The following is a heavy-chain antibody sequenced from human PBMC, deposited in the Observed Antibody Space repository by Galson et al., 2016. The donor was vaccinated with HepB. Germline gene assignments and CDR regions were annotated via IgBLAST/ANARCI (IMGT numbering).Heavy chain of an antibody. V-gene: IGHV3-49*03. CDR3: TTRWFDP. Sequence: CAASGFTFGNYAMSWFRQAPGKGLEWVSFIRSKPYGGTTDYAAPVKGRFTISRDDSKNTLYLQMNSLKTEDTAVYYCTTRWFDPWGQGTLVTVSS. CDR2: IRSKPYGGTT. J-gene: IGHJ5*02. CDR1: GFTFGNYA.